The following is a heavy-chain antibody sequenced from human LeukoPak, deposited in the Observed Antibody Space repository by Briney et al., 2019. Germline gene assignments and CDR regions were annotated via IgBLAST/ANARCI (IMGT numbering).Heavy chain of an antibody. CDR2: IDPNSGGT. CDR3: ARGYYDSSDFEYFQH. Sequence: ASVKVSCKASGYTFTGYFMHWVRQAPGQGLEWMGWIDPNSGGTNYAQKFQGRVTMTRDTSISTAYMELSRLRSDDTAVFYCARGYYDSSDFEYFQHWGQGTLVTVSS. V-gene: IGHV1-2*02. CDR1: GYTFTGYF. J-gene: IGHJ1*01. D-gene: IGHD3-22*01.